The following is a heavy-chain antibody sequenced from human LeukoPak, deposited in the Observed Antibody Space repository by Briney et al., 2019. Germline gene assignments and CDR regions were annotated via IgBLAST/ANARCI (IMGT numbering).Heavy chain of an antibody. J-gene: IGHJ4*02. Sequence: GGSLRLSCAASGFTFSSYAMSWVRQAPGKGLEWVSAISGSGGSTYYADSVKGRFTISRDNSKNTLYLQMNSLRAEDTAVYYCAKDLRSGSYYSYFDYWGQGTLVTVSS. V-gene: IGHV3-23*01. CDR1: GFTFSSYA. CDR3: AKDLRSGSYYSYFDY. CDR2: ISGSGGST. D-gene: IGHD1-26*01.